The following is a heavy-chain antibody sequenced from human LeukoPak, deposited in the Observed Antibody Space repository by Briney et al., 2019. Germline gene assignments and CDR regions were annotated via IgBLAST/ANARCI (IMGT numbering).Heavy chain of an antibody. Sequence: GGSLRLSCGASGFTFSSCAGSWVRQAPGKGLEWVSAISGSGGSTYCADSVRGRFTISRDNSKNTLYLQMNSLRAEDTAVYYCAKDSTPGPPWMYSYYGMDVWGQGTTVTVSS. D-gene: IGHD2-2*03. V-gene: IGHV3-23*01. CDR3: AKDSTPGPPWMYSYYGMDV. CDR2: ISGSGGST. J-gene: IGHJ6*02. CDR1: GFTFSSCA.